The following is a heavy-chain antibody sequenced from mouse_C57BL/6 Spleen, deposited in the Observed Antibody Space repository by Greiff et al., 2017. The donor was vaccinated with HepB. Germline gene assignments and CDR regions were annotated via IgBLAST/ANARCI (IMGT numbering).Heavy chain of an antibody. D-gene: IGHD1-1*01. V-gene: IGHV14-4*01. J-gene: IGHJ1*03. CDR3: TRGYYGSIPYFDV. CDR2: IDPENGDT. CDR1: GFNIKDDY. Sequence: EVQLQQSGAELVRPGASVKLSCTASGFNIKDDYMHWVKQRPEQGLEWIGWIDPENGDTEYASKFQGKATITADTSSNTAYLQLSSLTSEDTAVYSCTRGYYGSIPYFDVWGTGTTVTVSS.